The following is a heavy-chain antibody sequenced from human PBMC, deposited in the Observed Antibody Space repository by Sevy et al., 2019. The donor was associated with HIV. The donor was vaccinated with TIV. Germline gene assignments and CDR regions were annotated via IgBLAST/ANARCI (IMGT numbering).Heavy chain of an antibody. D-gene: IGHD2-2*02. J-gene: IGHJ5*02. Sequence: GGSLRLSCAASGFTFSSYAMSWVRQAPGKGLEWVSAISGSGGSTYYAYSVKGRFTISRDNSKNTLYLQMNSLRAEDTAVYYCAKGGDIVVVPAAIRYNWFDPWGQGTLVTVSS. CDR3: AKGGDIVVVPAAIRYNWFDP. CDR1: GFTFSSYA. CDR2: ISGSGGST. V-gene: IGHV3-23*01.